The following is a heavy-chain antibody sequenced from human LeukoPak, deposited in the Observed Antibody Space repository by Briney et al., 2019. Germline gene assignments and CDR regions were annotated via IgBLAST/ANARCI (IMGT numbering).Heavy chain of an antibody. D-gene: IGHD2-2*01. V-gene: IGHV1-46*01. CDR1: GYTFTGYY. Sequence: GASVKVSCKASGYTFTGYYMHWVRQAPGQGLEWMGRINPSGGGTSYAQNFQGRVTMTRDTSTSTVYMELSSLRSEDTAVYYCVRGYCSSTSCFLYYYYMDVWGKGTTVTVSS. CDR3: VRGYCSSTSCFLYYYYMDV. J-gene: IGHJ6*03. CDR2: INPSGGGT.